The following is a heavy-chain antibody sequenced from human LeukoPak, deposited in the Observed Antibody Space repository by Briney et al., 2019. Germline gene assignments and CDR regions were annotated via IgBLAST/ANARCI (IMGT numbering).Heavy chain of an antibody. Sequence: ASVKVPCKASGYTFTGYYMHWVRQAPGQGLEWMGWINPNSGGTNYAQKFQGRVTMTRDTSISTAYMELSRLRSDDTAVYYCARGGRFKAAAGTRWFDPWGQGTLVTVSS. D-gene: IGHD6-13*01. CDR1: GYTFTGYY. CDR2: INPNSGGT. J-gene: IGHJ5*02. V-gene: IGHV1-2*02. CDR3: ARGGRFKAAAGTRWFDP.